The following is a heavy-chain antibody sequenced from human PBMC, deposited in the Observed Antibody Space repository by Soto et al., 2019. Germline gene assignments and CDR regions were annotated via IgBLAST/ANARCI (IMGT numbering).Heavy chain of an antibody. D-gene: IGHD4-17*01. CDR3: ARVPYGDPFDY. J-gene: IGHJ4*02. CDR2: IYYTGST. CDR1: GDSISSGGYY. Sequence: QVQLQESGPGLVKPSQTLSLTCSVSGDSISSGGYYWSWIRQHPGKGLEWIGYIYYTGSTHYNPSLKSRVNIAVDTSKNQFALKPSSVTAADTAVYYCARVPYGDPFDYWGQGTLVTVSS. V-gene: IGHV4-31*03.